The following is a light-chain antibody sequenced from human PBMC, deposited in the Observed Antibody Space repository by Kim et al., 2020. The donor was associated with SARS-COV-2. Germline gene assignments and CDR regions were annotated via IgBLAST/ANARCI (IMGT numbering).Light chain of an antibody. J-gene: IGLJ3*02. V-gene: IGLV1-47*01. Sequence: GQGVAISCSGSMPNIGNNFVYWYQQLPGAAPKLLVYRNHERPSGVPDRFSGSKSDTSASLAITGLRSADEADYYCASWDDGLNGPVFGGGTQLTVL. CDR2: RNH. CDR3: ASWDDGLNGPV. CDR1: MPNIGNNF.